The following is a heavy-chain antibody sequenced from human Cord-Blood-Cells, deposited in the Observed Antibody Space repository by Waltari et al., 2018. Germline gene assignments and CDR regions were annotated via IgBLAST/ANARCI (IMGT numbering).Heavy chain of an antibody. CDR3: ARASPGYSSSWYVDY. Sequence: QLQLQESGPGLVKPSETLSLTCTVSGGSISSSSYYWGWIRQPPGKGLEWIGRIYYRGSTYYNPTLKRRVTISVDTSKNQFSLKLSSVTAADTAVYYCARASPGYSSSWYVDYWGQGTLVTVSS. D-gene: IGHD6-13*01. CDR2: IYYRGST. CDR1: GGSISSSSYY. J-gene: IGHJ4*02. V-gene: IGHV4-39*01.